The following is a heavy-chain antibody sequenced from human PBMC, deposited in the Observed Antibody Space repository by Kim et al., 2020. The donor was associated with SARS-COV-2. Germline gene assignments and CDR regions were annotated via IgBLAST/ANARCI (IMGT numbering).Heavy chain of an antibody. D-gene: IGHD2-8*01. V-gene: IGHV3-74*03. CDR2: MNSDGGIR. J-gene: IGHJ4*01. CDR1: GFPFNTYW. CDR3: VRPVSDCRNGVCRYFFER. Sequence: GGSLRLSCAASGFPFNTYWMYWVRQSPGKGPEWVARMNSDGGIRTYANSVKGRFSISRNNAKNTMYLQMNRLRVDDTAVYYCVRPVSDCRNGVCRYFFERWGQGTRVIVSS.